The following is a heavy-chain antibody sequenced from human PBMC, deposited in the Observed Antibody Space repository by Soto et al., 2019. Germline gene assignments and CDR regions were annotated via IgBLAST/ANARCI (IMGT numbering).Heavy chain of an antibody. CDR2: ISSSSSYI. CDR3: ARDYNGVVTSRGFDY. J-gene: IGHJ4*02. CDR1: GFTFSSYS. V-gene: IGHV3-21*01. Sequence: GGSLRLSCAASGFTFSSYSMNWVRQAPGKGLEWVSSISSSSSYIYYADSVKGRFTISRDNAKNSLYLQMNSLRAEDTAVYYCARDYNGVVTSRGFDYWGQGTLVTVSS. D-gene: IGHD2-21*02.